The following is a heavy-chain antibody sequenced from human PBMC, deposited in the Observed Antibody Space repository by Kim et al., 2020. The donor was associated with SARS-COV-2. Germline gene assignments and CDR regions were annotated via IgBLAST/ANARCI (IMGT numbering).Heavy chain of an antibody. CDR2: ISGSGGST. V-gene: IGHV3-23*01. Sequence: GGSLRLSCAASGFTFSSYAMRWVRQAPGKGLEWVSAISGSGGSTYYADSVKGRFTISRDNSKNTLYLQMNSLRAEDTAVYYCAKDSYYYYGSGSSYDAFDIWGQGTMVTVSS. CDR1: GFTFSSYA. CDR3: AKDSYYYYGSGSSYDAFDI. J-gene: IGHJ3*02. D-gene: IGHD3-10*01.